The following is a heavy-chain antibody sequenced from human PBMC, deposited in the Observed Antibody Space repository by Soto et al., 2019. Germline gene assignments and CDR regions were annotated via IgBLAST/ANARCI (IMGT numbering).Heavy chain of an antibody. D-gene: IGHD3-10*01. CDR2: IIPLFGTL. Sequence: QVQLVQSGAEVKKPGSSVNVSCKASGGTFNNHLISWVRQAPGQGLEWMGTIIPLFGTLNYAQKLQGRVTLSSARPTCTTYMELSGLRSDDTADYYRASWSLYRSSSYPVDYWGQGTLVTVSS. CDR3: ASWSLYRSSSYPVDY. CDR1: GGTFNNHL. J-gene: IGHJ4*01. V-gene: IGHV1-69*08.